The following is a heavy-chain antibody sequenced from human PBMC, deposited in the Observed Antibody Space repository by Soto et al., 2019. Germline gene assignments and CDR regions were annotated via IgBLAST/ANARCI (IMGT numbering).Heavy chain of an antibody. CDR2: INHSGST. CDR1: GGSFSGYY. D-gene: IGHD3-3*01. Sequence: TSETLSLTCAVYGGSFSGYYWSWIRQPPGKGLEWIGEINHSGSTNYNPSLKSRVTISVDTSKNQFSLKLSSVTAADTAVYYCARGRGITIFGVVTAHHYFDYWGQGTLVTVSS. CDR3: ARGRGITIFGVVTAHHYFDY. J-gene: IGHJ4*02. V-gene: IGHV4-34*01.